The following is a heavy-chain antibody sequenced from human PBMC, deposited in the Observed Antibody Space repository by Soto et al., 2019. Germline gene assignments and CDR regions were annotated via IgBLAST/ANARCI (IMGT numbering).Heavy chain of an antibody. CDR3: AGYDAGIAARGNYYYYYGMDV. D-gene: IGHD6-6*01. J-gene: IGHJ6*02. V-gene: IGHV4-59*01. Sequence: SETLSLTCTVSGGSISSYYWSWIRQPPGKGLEWIGYIYYSGSTNYNPSLKSRVTISVDTSKNQFSLKLGSVTAADTAVYYCAGYDAGIAARGNYYYYYGMDVWGQGTTVTVSS. CDR1: GGSISSYY. CDR2: IYYSGST.